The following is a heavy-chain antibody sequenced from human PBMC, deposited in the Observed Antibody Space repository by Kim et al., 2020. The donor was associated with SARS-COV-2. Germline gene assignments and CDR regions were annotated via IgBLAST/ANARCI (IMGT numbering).Heavy chain of an antibody. D-gene: IGHD3-10*01. Sequence: LSLTCAASGFTFSSYGMHWVRQAPGKGLEWVAVISYDGSNKYYADSVKGRFTISRDNSKNTLYLQMNSLRAEDTAVYYCAKGLWFGELYTAVDYFDYWGQGTLVTVSS. CDR1: GFTFSSYG. J-gene: IGHJ4*02. CDR2: ISYDGSNK. V-gene: IGHV3-30*18. CDR3: AKGLWFGELYTAVDYFDY.